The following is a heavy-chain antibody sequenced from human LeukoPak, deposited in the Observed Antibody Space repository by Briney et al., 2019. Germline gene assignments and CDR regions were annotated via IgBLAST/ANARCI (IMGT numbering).Heavy chain of an antibody. CDR3: ARITVVITYFDY. V-gene: IGHV3-48*03. CDR2: ISSSGSTI. J-gene: IGHJ4*02. Sequence: GGSLRLSCAASGFTFSSYEMNWVRQAPGKGLEWISYISSSGSTIYYADSVKGRFTISRDNAKNSLYLQMNSLRAEDTAVYYCARITVVITYFDYWGQGTLVTVSS. CDR1: GFTFSSYE. D-gene: IGHD3-22*01.